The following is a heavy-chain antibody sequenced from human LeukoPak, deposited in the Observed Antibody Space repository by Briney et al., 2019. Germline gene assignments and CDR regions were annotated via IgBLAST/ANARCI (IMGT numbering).Heavy chain of an antibody. Sequence: PGESLRLSCAASGFTFSSCWMTWVRQAPGKGLEWVANIKQDGSEKSYVDSVKGRFTISRDNAKNSLYLQMNSLRAEDTAVYYCATRRWSTGRSYALDIWGQGTMVTVSS. CDR3: ATRRWSTGRSYALDI. V-gene: IGHV3-7*01. D-gene: IGHD3-10*01. CDR2: IKQDGSEK. CDR1: GFTFSSCW. J-gene: IGHJ3*02.